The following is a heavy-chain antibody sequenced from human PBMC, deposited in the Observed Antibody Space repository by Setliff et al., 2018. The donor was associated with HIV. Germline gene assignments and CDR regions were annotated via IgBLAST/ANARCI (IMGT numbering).Heavy chain of an antibody. CDR2: IDPQDGET. D-gene: IGHD4-4*01. Sequence: ASVKVSCKASGYTFTDYFVHWILQAPGKGLEWMGRIDPQDGETTFAEKFQGRVTVTADTSTDIAYMELSSLRSDDTAVYYCAAIAYSRPDYWGQGTLVTVSS. V-gene: IGHV1-69-2*01. CDR3: AAIAYSRPDY. CDR1: GYTFTDYF. J-gene: IGHJ4*02.